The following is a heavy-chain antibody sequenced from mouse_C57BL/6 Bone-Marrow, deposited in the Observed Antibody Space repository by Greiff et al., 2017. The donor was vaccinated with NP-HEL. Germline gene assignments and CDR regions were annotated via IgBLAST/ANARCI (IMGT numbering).Heavy chain of an antibody. V-gene: IGHV5-4*01. D-gene: IGHD1-1*01. Sequence: DVMLVESGGGLVKPGGSLKLSCAASGFTFSSYAMSWVRQTPEKRLEWVATISDGGSYTYYPDNVKGRFTISRDNAKNNLYLQMSHLKSEDTAMYYCAREGYGSSYGYFDYWGQGTTLTVSS. CDR3: AREGYGSSYGYFDY. CDR1: GFTFSSYA. J-gene: IGHJ2*01. CDR2: ISDGGSYT.